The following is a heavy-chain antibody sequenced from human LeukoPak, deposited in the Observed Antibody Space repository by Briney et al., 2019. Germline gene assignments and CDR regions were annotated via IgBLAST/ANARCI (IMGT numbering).Heavy chain of an antibody. CDR2: IYYSGST. J-gene: IGHJ2*01. Sequence: PSETLSLTCTVSGGSISSYYWSWIRQPPGKGLEWIGYIYYSGSTNYNPSLKSRVTISVDTSKNQFSLKLSSVTAADTAVYYCARLGGDGYNWGIRYFDLWGRGTLVTVSS. V-gene: IGHV4-59*01. D-gene: IGHD5-24*01. CDR3: ARLGGDGYNWGIRYFDL. CDR1: GGSISSYY.